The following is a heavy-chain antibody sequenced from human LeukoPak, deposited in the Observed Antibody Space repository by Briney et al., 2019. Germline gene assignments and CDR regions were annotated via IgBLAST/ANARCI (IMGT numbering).Heavy chain of an antibody. Sequence: SETLSLTCTVSGGSISSYYWSWIRQPPGKGLEWIGYIYYSGSTNYNPSLKSRVTISVDTSKNQFSLKLSSVTAADTAVYYCARPYCTNGVCYPYYFDYWGQGTLVTVSS. CDR1: GGSISSYY. CDR3: ARPYCTNGVCYPYYFDY. CDR2: IYYSGST. D-gene: IGHD2-8*01. J-gene: IGHJ4*02. V-gene: IGHV4-59*08.